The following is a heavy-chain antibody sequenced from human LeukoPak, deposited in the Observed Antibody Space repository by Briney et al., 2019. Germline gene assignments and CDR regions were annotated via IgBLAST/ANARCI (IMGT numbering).Heavy chain of an antibody. CDR3: AKARGAASSTWSFDH. J-gene: IGHJ4*02. D-gene: IGHD2-2*01. CDR2: ISSSGSTI. Sequence: GGSLRLSCAASGFTFSSYEMNWVRQAPGKGLEWVSYISSSGSTIYYADSVKGRFTISRDNAKNSLYLQMNSLRAEDTAVYHCAKARGAASSTWSFDHWGQGTLVIASS. V-gene: IGHV3-48*03. CDR1: GFTFSSYE.